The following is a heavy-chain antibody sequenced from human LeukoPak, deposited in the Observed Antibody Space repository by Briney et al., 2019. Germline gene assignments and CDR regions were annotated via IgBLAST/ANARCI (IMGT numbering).Heavy chain of an antibody. J-gene: IGHJ3*02. D-gene: IGHD4-23*01. CDR2: LDPEDGET. Sequence: ASVKVSCKVSGYTLTELSMHWVRQAPGKGLEWMGGLDPEDGETIYAQKFQGRVTMTEDTSTDTAYMELSSLRSDDTAVYYCARNPKFNGGADAFDIWGQGTMVTVSS. CDR1: GYTLTELS. CDR3: ARNPKFNGGADAFDI. V-gene: IGHV1-24*01.